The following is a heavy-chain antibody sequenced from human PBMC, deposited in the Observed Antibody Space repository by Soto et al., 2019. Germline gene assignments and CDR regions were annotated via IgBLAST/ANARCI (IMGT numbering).Heavy chain of an antibody. CDR2: IFYSGST. D-gene: IGHD6-13*01. CDR3: AMGTYINSWYTLGY. CDR1: GGSISTYY. Sequence: PSETLSLTCTVSGGSISTYYWSWIRQPPGKGLEWLGYIFYSGSTNYNPSLKSRVTISVDTSKNQFSLKLSSVTAADTAVYYCAMGTYINSWYTLGYWGQGTLVPVSS. J-gene: IGHJ4*02. V-gene: IGHV4-59*01.